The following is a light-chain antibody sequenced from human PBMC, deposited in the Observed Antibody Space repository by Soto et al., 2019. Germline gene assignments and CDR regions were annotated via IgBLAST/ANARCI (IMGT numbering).Light chain of an antibody. CDR3: QETYSIPAVS. J-gene: IGKJ4*01. CDR1: QNIDNY. CDR2: ATS. V-gene: IGKV1-39*01. Sequence: DIQMTQSPSSLSASVVDRVTITCRASQNIDNYLNWYQHKPGKAPKLLIYATSTLQSGVPSRFSGSGSGTDFTLTISSLQTEDFATYFCQETYSIPAVSFGGGTKVDIK.